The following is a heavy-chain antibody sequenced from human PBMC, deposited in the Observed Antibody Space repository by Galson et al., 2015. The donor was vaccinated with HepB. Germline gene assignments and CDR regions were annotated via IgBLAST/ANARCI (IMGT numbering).Heavy chain of an antibody. D-gene: IGHD4-17*01. CDR2: ISASSTYT. V-gene: IGHV3-11*06. CDR3: ARDGDYLSYRPHWFDP. J-gene: IGHJ5*02. Sequence: SLRLSCAASGFSFSDYYMSWIRQAPGKGLEWISYISASSTYTTYADSVKGRFTISRDNAKKSLYLQMNSLRAEDTAVYYCARDGDYLSYRPHWFDPWGQGTLVTVS. CDR1: GFSFSDYY.